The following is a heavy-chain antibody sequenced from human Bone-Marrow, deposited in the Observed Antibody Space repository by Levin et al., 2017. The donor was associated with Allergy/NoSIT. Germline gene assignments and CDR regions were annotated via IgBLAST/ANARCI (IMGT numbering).Heavy chain of an antibody. CDR1: GFTFSSYS. Sequence: GGSLRLSCAASGFTFSSYSMNWVRQPPGKGLEWVSYISSSSSTIYYADSVKGRFTISRDNAKNSLYLQMNSLRAEDTAVYYCARGRGSGGNHCDYWGQGNLVTVSS. J-gene: IGHJ4*02. D-gene: IGHD4-23*01. V-gene: IGHV3-48*01. CDR3: ARGRGSGGNHCDY. CDR2: ISSSSSTI.